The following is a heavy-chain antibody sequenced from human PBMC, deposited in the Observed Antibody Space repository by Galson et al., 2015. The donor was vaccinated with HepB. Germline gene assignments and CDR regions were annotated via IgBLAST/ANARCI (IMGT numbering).Heavy chain of an antibody. CDR1: GFPFSTYT. CDR3: VRCGVYWWEVPVY. J-gene: IGHJ4*02. CDR2: ISDSGDTT. V-gene: IGHV3-23*01. D-gene: IGHD2-8*02. Sequence: SLRLSCAASGFPFSTYTMSWVRQAPGKGLEWFSAISDSGDTTYYSDSVKGRFTISRDNSKNTLYLQLNSLRVEDTAVYYCVRCGVYWWEVPVYWGQGTLVTVSS.